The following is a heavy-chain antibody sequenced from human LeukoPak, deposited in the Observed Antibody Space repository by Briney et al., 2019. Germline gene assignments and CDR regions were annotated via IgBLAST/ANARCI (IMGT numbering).Heavy chain of an antibody. J-gene: IGHJ4*02. CDR2: INPNSGGT. V-gene: IGHV1-2*02. CDR1: GYTFTGYY. CDR3: ARDYYGSGPFYY. D-gene: IGHD3-10*01. Sequence: ASVKVSCKASGYTFTGYYMHWVRQAPGQGLEWMGWINPNSGGTNYAQKFQGRVTMTRDTSISTAYMELSRLRSEDTAVYYCARDYYGSGPFYYWGQGTLVTVSS.